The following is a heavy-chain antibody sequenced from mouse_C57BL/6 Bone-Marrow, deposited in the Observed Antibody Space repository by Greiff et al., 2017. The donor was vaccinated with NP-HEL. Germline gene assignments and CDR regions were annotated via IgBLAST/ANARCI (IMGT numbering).Heavy chain of an antibody. CDR2: IYPRSGNT. D-gene: IGHD2-1*01. V-gene: IGHV1-81*01. J-gene: IGHJ3*01. Sequence: VKLMESGAELARPGASVKLSCKASGYTFTSYGISWVKQRTGQGLEWIGEIYPRSGNTYYNEKFKGKATLTADKSSSTAYMEIRSLTSEDSAVYFCARERDYGTLFAYWGQGTLVTVSA. CDR1: GYTFTSYG. CDR3: ARERDYGTLFAY.